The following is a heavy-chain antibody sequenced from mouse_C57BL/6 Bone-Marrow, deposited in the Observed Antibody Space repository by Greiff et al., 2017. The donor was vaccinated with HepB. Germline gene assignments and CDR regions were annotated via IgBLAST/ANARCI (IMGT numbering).Heavy chain of an antibody. V-gene: IGHV1-61*01. CDR2: IYPTDSET. D-gene: IGHD1-1*01. J-gene: IGHJ1*03. Sequence: QVQLQQPGAELVRPGSSVKLSCKASGYTFTSYWMDWVKQRPGKGLEWIGNIYPTDSETHYNQKFKDKATMTVDKSSSTAYMQLSSLTSEDSAVYYCARRYYGSSYWYFDVWGTGTTVTVSS. CDR1: GYTFTSYW. CDR3: ARRYYGSSYWYFDV.